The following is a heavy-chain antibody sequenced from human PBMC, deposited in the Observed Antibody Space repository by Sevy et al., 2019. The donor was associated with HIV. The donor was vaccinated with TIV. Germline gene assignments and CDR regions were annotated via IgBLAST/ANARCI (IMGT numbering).Heavy chain of an antibody. J-gene: IGHJ3*02. Sequence: GESLKISCSASGFTFSSYAMHWVRQAPGKGLEYVSAISSNGGSTYYADSVKGRFTISRDNSKNTLYLPMSSLRAEDTAVYYCVKATRITIFGVVTTTDAFDIWGQGTMVTVSS. CDR1: GFTFSSYA. V-gene: IGHV3-64D*06. D-gene: IGHD3-3*01. CDR2: ISSNGGST. CDR3: VKATRITIFGVVTTTDAFDI.